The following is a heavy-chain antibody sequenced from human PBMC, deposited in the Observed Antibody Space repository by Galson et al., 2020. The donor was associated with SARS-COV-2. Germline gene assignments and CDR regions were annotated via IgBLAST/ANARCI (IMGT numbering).Heavy chain of an antibody. Sequence: SLKISCAASGFNFPHYAMFWVRQAPGKGLEWVSTITWNSGLAAYADSVRGRFTLSRGNAKNSLYLQMNSLRPEDTAFYYCAKANYGDYGGPDYWGRGTLVTVSS. V-gene: IGHV3-9*01. CDR2: ITWNSGLA. D-gene: IGHD4-17*01. CDR3: AKANYGDYGGPDY. CDR1: GFNFPHYA. J-gene: IGHJ4*02.